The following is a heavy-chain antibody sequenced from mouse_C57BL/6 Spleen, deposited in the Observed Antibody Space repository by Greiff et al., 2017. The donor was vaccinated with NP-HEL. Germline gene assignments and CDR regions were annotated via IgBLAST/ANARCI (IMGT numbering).Heavy chain of an antibody. CDR2: IDPNSGGT. D-gene: IGHD1-1*01. V-gene: IGHV1-72*01. CDR1: GYTFTSYW. Sequence: VQLQQSGAELVKPGASVKLSCKASGYTFTSYWMHWVKQRPGRGLEWIGRIDPNSGGTKYNEKFKSKATLTVDKPSSTAYMQLSSLTSEDSAVYYCARSTVVADYYAMDYWGQGTSVTVSS. J-gene: IGHJ4*01. CDR3: ARSTVVADYYAMDY.